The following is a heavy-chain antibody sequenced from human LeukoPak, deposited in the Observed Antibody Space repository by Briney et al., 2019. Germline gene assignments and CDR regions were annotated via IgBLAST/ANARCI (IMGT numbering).Heavy chain of an antibody. CDR2: ISSSSIYI. V-gene: IGHV3-21*01. D-gene: IGHD5-24*01. Sequence: RTGGSLRLSCAASGFTFSSYSMNWVRQAPGKGLEWVSSISSSSIYIYYADSVKGRFTISRDNAKNSLYLQMNSLRAEDTAVYYWGRGGMATIAGDFDYGGQEPLVTVSS. J-gene: IGHJ4*02. CDR3: GRGGMATIAGDFDY. CDR1: GFTFSSYS.